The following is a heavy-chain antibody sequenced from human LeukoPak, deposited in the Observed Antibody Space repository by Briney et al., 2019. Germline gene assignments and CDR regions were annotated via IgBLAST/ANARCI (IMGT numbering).Heavy chain of an antibody. CDR3: ARRIAGSGADY. V-gene: IGHV5-51*01. D-gene: IGHD6-13*01. CDR1: GYSFTRYW. CDR2: IYPGDSDT. Sequence: GESLKISCKGSGYSFTRYWIGWVRQMPGKGLEWMGIIYPGDSDTRYSPSFQGQVTISADKPISTAYLQWRSLKASDSAMYYCARRIAGSGADYWGQGTLVTVSS. J-gene: IGHJ4*02.